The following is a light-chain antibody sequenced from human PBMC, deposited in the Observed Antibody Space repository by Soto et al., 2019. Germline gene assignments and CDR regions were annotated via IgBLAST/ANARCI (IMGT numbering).Light chain of an antibody. CDR1: QSIITY. V-gene: IGKV1-39*01. CDR3: QQSYNTPRT. J-gene: IGKJ1*01. CDR2: AAS. Sequence: DIQMTQSPSSLSASVGDRVTITCRAGQSIITYLNWYRQKPGKAPELLIYAASSLQSGVPSRFSGSGSGTDFTLTISSLQPDDCATYYCQQSYNTPRTFGQGTRVEIK.